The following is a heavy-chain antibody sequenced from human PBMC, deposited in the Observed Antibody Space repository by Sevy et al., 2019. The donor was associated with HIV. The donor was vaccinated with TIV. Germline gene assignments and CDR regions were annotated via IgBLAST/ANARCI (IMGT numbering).Heavy chain of an antibody. V-gene: IGHV1-3*04. J-gene: IGHJ4*02. CDR2: VNTRTGDT. Sequence: ASVKVSCKDSGYTFNNYIMYWVRQAPGQSLECVGWVNTRTGDTKYSQKFQGRVSISSDTSASTTYMEFNTLRSEDTAVYYCARDFCSGGSCYSAFVYWGQGTLVTVSS. CDR1: GYTFNNYI. CDR3: ARDFCSGGSCYSAFVY. D-gene: IGHD2-15*01.